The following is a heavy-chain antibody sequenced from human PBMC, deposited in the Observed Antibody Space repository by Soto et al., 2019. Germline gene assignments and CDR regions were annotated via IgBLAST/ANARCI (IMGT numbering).Heavy chain of an antibody. Sequence: QVQLQESGPGLVKPSQTLSLTCTVSGASIISLDYYWTWIHQPPGKGLEWIGHIYHTGATYYNPSLESRAIMSVDTSNNQFSLKLSSVTAADTAVFYCARGAVVNLVRGIMGGNWFDPWGQGTLVTVSS. D-gene: IGHD3-10*01. V-gene: IGHV4-30-4*01. CDR1: GASIISLDYY. J-gene: IGHJ5*02. CDR3: ARGAVVNLVRGIMGGNWFDP. CDR2: IYHTGAT.